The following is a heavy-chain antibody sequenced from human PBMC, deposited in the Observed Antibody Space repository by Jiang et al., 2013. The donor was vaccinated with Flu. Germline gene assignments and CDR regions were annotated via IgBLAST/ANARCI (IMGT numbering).Heavy chain of an antibody. CDR2: IYYSGRT. J-gene: IGHJ3*02. Sequence: SLTCTVSGGAISDGGYYYNWIRQHPGKGLEWIGYIYYSGRTSYAPSLKSRVTISVDTSKNQFSLKMSSVTAADTAVYYCARDFHDYGPDGFDIWGQGTMVTVSS. V-gene: IGHV4-31*03. CDR1: GGAISDGGYY. D-gene: IGHD4-17*01. CDR3: ARDFHDYGPDGFDI.